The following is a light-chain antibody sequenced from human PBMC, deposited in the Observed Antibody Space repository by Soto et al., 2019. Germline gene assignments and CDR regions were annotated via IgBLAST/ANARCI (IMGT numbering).Light chain of an antibody. CDR3: QQSYSTLSWT. Sequence: DIQMTQSPSSLSASVGDRVTITCRASQSISSYLNWYQQKPGKAPNLLIYAASSLQSGVPSRFSGSGSGTDFTLTISSLQPEDFANYYCQQSYSTLSWTFGQGTKVEIK. CDR1: QSISSY. V-gene: IGKV1-39*01. CDR2: AAS. J-gene: IGKJ1*01.